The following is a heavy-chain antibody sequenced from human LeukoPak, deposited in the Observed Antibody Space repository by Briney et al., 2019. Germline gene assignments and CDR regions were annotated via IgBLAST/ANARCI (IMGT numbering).Heavy chain of an antibody. J-gene: IGHJ4*02. CDR2: INSDGSST. Sequence: PGGSLRLSCAASGFTFSSYWMHWVRQAPGKGLVWVSRINSDGSSTSYADSVKGRFTISRDNAKNTLYLQMNSLRAEDTAVYYCARDQYYYDSSGYPRHFDYWGQGTLVTVSS. V-gene: IGHV3-74*01. D-gene: IGHD3-22*01. CDR1: GFTFSSYW. CDR3: ARDQYYYDSSGYPRHFDY.